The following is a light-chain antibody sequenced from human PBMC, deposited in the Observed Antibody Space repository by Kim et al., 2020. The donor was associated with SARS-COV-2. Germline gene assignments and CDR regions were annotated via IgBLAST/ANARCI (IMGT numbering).Light chain of an antibody. V-gene: IGLV3-25*03. Sequence: PGQTARITCSGDALPKQYAYWFQQKPGQAPVLVIYTDTERPSGIPERFSGSTSGTTVTLTISGVQAEDEADYYCQSADSSDTFWVFGGGTQLTVL. J-gene: IGLJ3*02. CDR3: QSADSSDTFWV. CDR1: ALPKQY. CDR2: TDT.